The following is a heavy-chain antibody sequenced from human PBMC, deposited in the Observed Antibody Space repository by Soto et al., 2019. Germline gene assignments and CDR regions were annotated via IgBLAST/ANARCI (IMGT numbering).Heavy chain of an antibody. V-gene: IGHV3-48*02. J-gene: IGHJ3*02. CDR1: GFTFSSYS. CDR2: ISSSSSTI. D-gene: IGHD3-10*01. Sequence: GGSLRLSCAASGFTFSSYSMNWVRQAPGKGLEWVSYISSSSSTIYYADSVNGRFTISRDNAKNSLYLQMNSLRDEDTAVYYCARDVGSGEYFGSSDAFDIWGQGTMVTVSS. CDR3: ARDVGSGEYFGSSDAFDI.